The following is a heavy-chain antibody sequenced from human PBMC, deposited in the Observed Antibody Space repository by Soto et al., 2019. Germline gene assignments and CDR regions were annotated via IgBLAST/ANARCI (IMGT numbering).Heavy chain of an antibody. D-gene: IGHD2-2*01. J-gene: IGHJ6*02. CDR1: GFTFSSYS. CDR2: ISSSSDTT. V-gene: IGHV3-48*02. Sequence: QLVESGGGWVQPGGSLRLSCAASGFTFSSYSMNWVRQAPGKGLEWISYISSSSDTTYYADSVNGRFTISRDNAKNSLFLQMNSLRDGDTAIYYCARDCSSSSCYGIYHDGMDVWGQGTTVTVSS. CDR3: ARDCSSSSCYGIYHDGMDV.